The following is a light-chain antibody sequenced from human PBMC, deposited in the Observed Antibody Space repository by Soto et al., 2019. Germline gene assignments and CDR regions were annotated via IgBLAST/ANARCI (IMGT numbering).Light chain of an antibody. CDR2: GAS. CDR3: QQYDSSPLFT. CDR1: QSVSSSY. J-gene: IGKJ3*01. V-gene: IGKV3-20*01. Sequence: EIVLTQSPGTLSLSPGEGATLSCRASQSVSSSYLAWYQQKPGQAPRLLIYGASGRATGIPDRFSGSGSGTAFSLTISRLEPEDFAVYYCQQYDSSPLFTFGPGTKVDIK.